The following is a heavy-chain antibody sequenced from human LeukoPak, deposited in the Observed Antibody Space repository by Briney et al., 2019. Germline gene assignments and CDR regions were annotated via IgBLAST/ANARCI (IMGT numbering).Heavy chain of an antibody. Sequence: SETLSLTCTVSGGSIISYYWSWIRQPPGKGLEWIGYIYYSGSTNYNPSLKSRVTISVDTSKNQFSLKLSSVTAADTAVYYCARGSGSPSFRFDYWGQGTLVTVSS. D-gene: IGHD3-10*01. J-gene: IGHJ4*02. CDR1: GGSIISYY. CDR2: IYYSGST. V-gene: IGHV4-59*01. CDR3: ARGSGSPSFRFDY.